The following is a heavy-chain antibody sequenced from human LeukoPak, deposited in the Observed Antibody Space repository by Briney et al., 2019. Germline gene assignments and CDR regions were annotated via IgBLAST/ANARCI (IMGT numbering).Heavy chain of an antibody. J-gene: IGHJ4*02. CDR3: ARDQRGYSYGYLLDY. D-gene: IGHD5-18*01. CDR2: IYTSGST. CDR1: GGSISSGSYY. Sequence: SETLSLTCTVSGGSISSGSYYWSWIRQPAGKGLEWIGRIYTSGSTNYNPSLKSRVTISVDTSKNQFSLKLSSVTAADTAVYYCARDQRGYSYGYLLDYWGQGTLVTVSS. V-gene: IGHV4-61*02.